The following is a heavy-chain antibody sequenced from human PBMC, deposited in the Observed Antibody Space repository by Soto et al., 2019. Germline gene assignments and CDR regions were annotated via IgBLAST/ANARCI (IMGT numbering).Heavy chain of an antibody. Sequence: ASVKGSCKASGYTFTGYYRHWVRQAPGQGLEWMGWINPNSGGTNYAQKFQGRVTMTRDTSISTAYMELSSLRSDDTAVYYCARDRRVATSRMDVWGQGTTVTVSS. V-gene: IGHV1-2*02. CDR2: INPNSGGT. CDR1: GYTFTGYY. J-gene: IGHJ6*02. CDR3: ARDRRVATSRMDV. D-gene: IGHD5-12*01.